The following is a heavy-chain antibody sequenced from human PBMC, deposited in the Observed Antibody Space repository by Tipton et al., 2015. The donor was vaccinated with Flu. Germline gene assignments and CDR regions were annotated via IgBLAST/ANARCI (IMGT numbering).Heavy chain of an antibody. D-gene: IGHD2-15*01. V-gene: IGHV4-39*07. J-gene: IGHJ5*02. Sequence: LRLSCTVSGGSISSSSYYWGWIRQPPGKGLEWIGSIYYSGSTYYNPSLKSRVTISVDTSKNQFSLKLSSVTAADTAVYYCARVPSPYCSGGSCYGFWFDPWGQGTLVTVSS. CDR3: ARVPSPYCSGGSCYGFWFDP. CDR1: GGSISSSSYY. CDR2: IYYSGST.